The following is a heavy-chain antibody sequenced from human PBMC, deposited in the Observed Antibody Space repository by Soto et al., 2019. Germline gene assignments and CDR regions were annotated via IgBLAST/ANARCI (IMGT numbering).Heavy chain of an antibody. CDR1: GGSISSSSYY. CDR3: ARHGLLQRSNWFDP. J-gene: IGHJ5*02. V-gene: IGHV4-39*01. Sequence: PSETLSLTCTVSGGSISSSSYYWGWIRQPPGKGLEWIGSIYYSGSTYYNPSLKSRVTISVDTSKNQFSLKLSSVTAADTAVYYCARHGLLQRSNWFDPWGQGTLVTVSS. D-gene: IGHD6-25*01. CDR2: IYYSGST.